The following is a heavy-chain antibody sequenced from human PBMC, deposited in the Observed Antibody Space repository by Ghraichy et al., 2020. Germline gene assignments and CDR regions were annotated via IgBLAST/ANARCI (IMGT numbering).Heavy chain of an antibody. Sequence: GGSLRLSCAASGFTFSSYSMNWVRQAPGKGLEWVSSISSSSSYIYYADSVKGRFTISRDNAKNSLYRQMNSLRAEDTAVYYCARLHCGGDCYPDYWGQGTLVTVSS. J-gene: IGHJ4*02. CDR1: GFTFSSYS. CDR2: ISSSSSYI. D-gene: IGHD2-21*02. V-gene: IGHV3-21*01. CDR3: ARLHCGGDCYPDY.